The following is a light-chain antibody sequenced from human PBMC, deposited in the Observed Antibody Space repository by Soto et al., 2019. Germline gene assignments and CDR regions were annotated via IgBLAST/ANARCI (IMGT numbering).Light chain of an antibody. J-gene: IGKJ2*01. CDR3: QQYDTYPYT. CDR1: QSIASW. Sequence: DIQMTQSPSTLSASAGDRVTISCRASQSIASWLAWYQQKAGKAPNLLIYDASSLESGVPSRFSGSGSGTESTLTISSLQPDDYATYYCQQYDTYPYTFAQGTKLEI. V-gene: IGKV1-5*01. CDR2: DAS.